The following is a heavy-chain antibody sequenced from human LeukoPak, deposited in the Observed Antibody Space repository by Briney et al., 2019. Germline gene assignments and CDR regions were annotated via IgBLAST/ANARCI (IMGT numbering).Heavy chain of an antibody. Sequence: PGGSLRLSCAASGFTFDSYSMSWVRQAPGKGLEWVSYITSSSSTTYYPDSVKGRFTISRDNAKNSLYLQMNSLRAEDTAVYYCARPLRESGYFYFDYWGQGTLVTVSS. CDR1: GFTFDSYS. CDR2: ITSSSSTT. J-gene: IGHJ4*02. V-gene: IGHV3-48*04. CDR3: ARPLRESGYFYFDY. D-gene: IGHD3-3*01.